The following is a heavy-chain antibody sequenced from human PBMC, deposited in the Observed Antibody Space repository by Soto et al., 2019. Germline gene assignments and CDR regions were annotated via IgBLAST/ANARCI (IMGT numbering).Heavy chain of an antibody. D-gene: IGHD2-21*02. V-gene: IGHV3-30*18. Sequence: QVQLVESGGGVVQPGRSLRLSCAASGFTFSSYGMHWVRQAPGKGLEWVAVISYDGSNKYYADSVKGRFTISRDNSKNTLYLQMNSRRAEDTAVYYCAKGDHIVVVTAPGDYYYGMDVWGQGTTVTVSS. CDR3: AKGDHIVVVTAPGDYYYGMDV. J-gene: IGHJ6*02. CDR1: GFTFSSYG. CDR2: ISYDGSNK.